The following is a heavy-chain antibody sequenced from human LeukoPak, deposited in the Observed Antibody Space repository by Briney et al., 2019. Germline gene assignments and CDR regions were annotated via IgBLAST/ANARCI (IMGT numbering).Heavy chain of an antibody. CDR1: GFTFSGSA. V-gene: IGHV3-73*01. D-gene: IGHD3-10*01. J-gene: IGHJ6*02. Sequence: GESLKISCAASGFTFSGSAMHWVRQASGKGLEWVGRIRGKPNNYATAYAASVKGRFTISRDDSENTAYLQMNSLKTEDTAVYYCARLLGGSGTYDYYGMDVWGQGTTVTVSS. CDR3: ARLLGGSGTYDYYGMDV. CDR2: IRGKPNNYAT.